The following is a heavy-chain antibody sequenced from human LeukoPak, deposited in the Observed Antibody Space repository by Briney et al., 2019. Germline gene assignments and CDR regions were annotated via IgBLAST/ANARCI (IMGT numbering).Heavy chain of an antibody. J-gene: IGHJ4*02. CDR2: ISSSSSYI. D-gene: IGHD3-10*01. CDR1: GFTFSSYS. V-gene: IGHV3-21*01. Sequence: GGSLRLSCAASGFTFSSYSMNWVRQAPGKGLEWVSSISSSSSYIYYADSVKGRFTISRDNAKNSLYLQMNSLRAEDTAVYYCARDGASYYYGSGGFDYWGQGTLVTVSS. CDR3: ARDGASYYYGSGGFDY.